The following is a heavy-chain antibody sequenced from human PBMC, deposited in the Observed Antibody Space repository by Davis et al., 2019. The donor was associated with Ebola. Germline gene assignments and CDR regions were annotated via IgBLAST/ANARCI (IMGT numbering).Heavy chain of an antibody. J-gene: IGHJ6*02. Sequence: PGGSLRLSCAGFAFSFDTYGMHWVRQAPGKGLEWVASMSYHGSHTSYIDSVKGRFTVSRDNSKNTLYLQMNSLRAEDTAVYYCAADFWGGPRFYYGMDVWGQGTTVTVSS. CDR1: AFSFDTYG. D-gene: IGHD3-3*01. V-gene: IGHV3-30*03. CDR2: MSYHGSHT. CDR3: AADFWGGPRFYYGMDV.